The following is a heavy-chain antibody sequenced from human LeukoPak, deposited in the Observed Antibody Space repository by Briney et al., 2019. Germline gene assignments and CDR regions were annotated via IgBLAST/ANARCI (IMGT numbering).Heavy chain of an antibody. CDR3: ASSYTSDWSYYFHY. J-gene: IGHJ4*02. CDR1: GDSIRNYY. V-gene: IGHV4-59*08. Sequence: SETLSLTCTVSGDSIRNYYWNWIRQPPGKGLEWIGYISYIGSTNYNPSLDSRVTISLDTSKNQFSLKLRSVTAADTVVYYCASSYTSDWSYYFHYCGQGALVTVSS. D-gene: IGHD6-19*01. CDR2: ISYIGST.